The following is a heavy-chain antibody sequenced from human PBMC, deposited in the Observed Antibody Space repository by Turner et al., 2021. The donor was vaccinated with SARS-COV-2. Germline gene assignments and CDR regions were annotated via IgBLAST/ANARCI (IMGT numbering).Heavy chain of an antibody. V-gene: IGHV3-53*01. Sequence: EVRLVESGGGLSQPGGSRVLYCAASGVTFRSNYMSWDRQAPGKGLEWISVIYSGGSTLYSDSVKCRFTISRDNSKNTLYLQMNSLRAEDTAVYYCARGGHYYYGLDVWGQGTTVTVSS. CDR3: ARGGHYYYGLDV. D-gene: IGHD3-10*01. J-gene: IGHJ6*02. CDR1: GVTFRSNY. CDR2: IYSGGST.